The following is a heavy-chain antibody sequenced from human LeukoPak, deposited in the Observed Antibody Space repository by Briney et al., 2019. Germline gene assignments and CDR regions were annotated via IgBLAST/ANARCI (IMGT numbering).Heavy chain of an antibody. CDR2: ISWNSGSI. V-gene: IGHV3-9*01. CDR3: AKDRGIAVAGTHFNY. J-gene: IGHJ4*02. CDR1: GFTFDDYA. D-gene: IGHD6-19*01. Sequence: GGSLRLSCAASGFTFDDYAMHWVRQAPGKGLEWVSGISWNSGSIGYADSVKGRFTISRDNSKNTLYLQMNSLRAEDTAVYYCAKDRGIAVAGTHFNYWGQGTLVTVSS.